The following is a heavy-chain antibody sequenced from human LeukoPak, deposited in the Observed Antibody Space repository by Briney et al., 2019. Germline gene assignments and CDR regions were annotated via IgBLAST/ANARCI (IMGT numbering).Heavy chain of an antibody. CDR3: ARDTPAVDFEY. D-gene: IGHD2-21*01. Sequence: PGGSLRLSCAASGFIVSTNYMIWVRQAPGKGLEWVSVIYSVGGTYHADSVRGRFTISRDNSKNMLYLQMNSLRAEDTAVYYCARDTPAVDFEYWGQGTLVTVSS. J-gene: IGHJ4*02. CDR2: IYSVGGT. CDR1: GFIVSTNY. V-gene: IGHV3-53*01.